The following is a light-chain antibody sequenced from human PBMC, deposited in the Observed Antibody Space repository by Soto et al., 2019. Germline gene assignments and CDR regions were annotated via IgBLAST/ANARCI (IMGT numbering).Light chain of an antibody. V-gene: IGLV1-40*01. CDR1: SSNIGAGYD. CDR2: GNS. CDR3: QSYDSSLHVV. J-gene: IGLJ2*01. Sequence: QSVLTQPPSVSGAPGQRVTISCTGSSSNIGAGYDVHWYQQLPGTAPKLLIYGNSNRPSGVPDRFSGSKSGTSASLAITGLQAEDAADYYCQSYDSSLHVVFGGGTKVTVL.